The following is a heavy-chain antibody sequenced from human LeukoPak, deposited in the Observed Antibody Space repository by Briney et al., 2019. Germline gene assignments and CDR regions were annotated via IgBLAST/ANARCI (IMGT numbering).Heavy chain of an antibody. Sequence: GGSLRLSCAASGFTFSDYYMSWIRQAPGKGLEWVSYISSSSSYTNYADSVKGRFTISRDNAKNSLYLQMNSLRAEDTAVYYCARDYAESRPNYGMDVWGKGTTVTVSS. CDR3: ARDYAESRPNYGMDV. CDR1: GFTFSDYY. J-gene: IGHJ6*04. D-gene: IGHD2-2*01. V-gene: IGHV3-11*06. CDR2: ISSSSSYT.